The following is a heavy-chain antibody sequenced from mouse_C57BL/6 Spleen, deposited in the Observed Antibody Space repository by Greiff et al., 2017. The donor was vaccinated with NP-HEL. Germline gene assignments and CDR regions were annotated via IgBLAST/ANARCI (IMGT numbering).Heavy chain of an antibody. D-gene: IGHD2-3*01. CDR2: LYPGDGDT. J-gene: IGHJ2*01. V-gene: IGHV1-80*01. CDR3: ARVDDGYSYFDY. Sequence: QVQLKESGAELVKPGASVKISCKASGYAFSSYWMNWVKQRPGQGLAWIGQLYPGDGDTNYNGKFKGKATLTANKSSSTAYMQRSSLTSEDSAVYYCARVDDGYSYFDYWGQGTTLTVSS. CDR1: GYAFSSYW.